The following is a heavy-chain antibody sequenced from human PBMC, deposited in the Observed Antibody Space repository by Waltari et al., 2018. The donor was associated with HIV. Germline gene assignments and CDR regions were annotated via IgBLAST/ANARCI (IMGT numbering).Heavy chain of an antibody. CDR3: ARSTYQQLRNGFDI. V-gene: IGHV3-33*01. CDR2: RWHDGINQ. J-gene: IGHJ3*02. CDR1: RMTFSRYD. D-gene: IGHD2-2*01. Sequence: QVQLVESGGGVVQPGRSLRLSCAASRMTFSRYDMHWVRQAPGKGLEWVAVRWHDGINQYYGDSVKGRFTISRDNSMNTLYLQMNSLRVEDTAVYYCARSTYQQLRNGFDIWGQGTMVAVSS.